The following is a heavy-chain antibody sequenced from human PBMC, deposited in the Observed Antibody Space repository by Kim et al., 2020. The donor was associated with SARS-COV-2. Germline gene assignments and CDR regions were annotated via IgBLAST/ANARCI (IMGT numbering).Heavy chain of an antibody. D-gene: IGHD3-22*01. Sequence: ASVKVSCKASGYTFTSYAMNWVRQAPGQGLEWMGWINTNTGNPTYAQGFTGRFVFSLDTSVSTAYLQISSLKAEDTAVYYFARGPYYYDSSGYSPFDYWGQGTLVTVSS. CDR1: GYTFTSYA. CDR2: INTNTGNP. V-gene: IGHV7-4-1*02. J-gene: IGHJ4*02. CDR3: ARGPYYYDSSGYSPFDY.